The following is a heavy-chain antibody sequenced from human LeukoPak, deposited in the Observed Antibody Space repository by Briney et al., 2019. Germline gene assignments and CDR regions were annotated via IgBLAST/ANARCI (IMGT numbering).Heavy chain of an antibody. Sequence: PSGTLSLTPTVSGASICRYYWSWIRQPPGGGREWVGRIYTSGRTKNTTSPKRRVTISVQEPTTQSSLKLSSVTSADTAVYYSARDYYATSGLYGRGGYYYRGVWGKGTTLTVSS. V-gene: IGHV4-4*07. CDR3: ARDYYATSGLYGRGGYYYRGV. CDR2: IYTSGRT. CDR1: GASICRYY. J-gene: IGHJ6*03. D-gene: IGHD3-22*01.